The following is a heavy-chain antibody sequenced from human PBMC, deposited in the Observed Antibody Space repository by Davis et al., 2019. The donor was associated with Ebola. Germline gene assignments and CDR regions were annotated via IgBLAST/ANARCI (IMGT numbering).Heavy chain of an antibody. V-gene: IGHV3-7*01. J-gene: IGHJ4*02. Sequence: GGSLRLSCAASGFTFGSYSMSWVRQAPGKGLEWVANIKQDGSEKYYVDSVKGRFTISRDNAKNSLYLQMNSLRAEDTAVYYCAATIFGVVMVWGQGTLVTVSS. CDR1: GFTFGSYS. D-gene: IGHD3-3*01. CDR3: AATIFGVVMV. CDR2: IKQDGSEK.